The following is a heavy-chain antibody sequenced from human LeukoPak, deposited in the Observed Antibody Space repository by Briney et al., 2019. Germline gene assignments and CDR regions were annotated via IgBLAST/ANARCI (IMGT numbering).Heavy chain of an antibody. J-gene: IGHJ1*01. D-gene: IGHD6-19*01. V-gene: IGHV4-59*01. CDR1: GGSISSYY. Sequence: SETLFLTCTVSGGSISSYYWSWIRQPPGKGLEWIGYIYYSGSTNYNPSLKSRVTISVDTSKNQFSLKLSSVTAADTAVYYCARQGAKGVAGPLQHWGQGTLVTVSS. CDR2: IYYSGST. CDR3: ARQGAKGVAGPLQH.